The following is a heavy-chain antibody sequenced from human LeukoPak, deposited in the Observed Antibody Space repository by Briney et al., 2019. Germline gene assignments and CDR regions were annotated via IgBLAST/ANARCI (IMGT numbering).Heavy chain of an antibody. Sequence: GRSLRLSCAASGFTFSSYGMHWVRQAPGKGLEWVAVISYDGSNKYYPDSVKGRFTISRGNSKNTLYLQMNSLRAEDTAVYYCAKDRYSSGWLVDPWGQGTLVTVSS. CDR3: AKDRYSSGWLVDP. J-gene: IGHJ5*02. CDR2: ISYDGSNK. D-gene: IGHD6-19*01. V-gene: IGHV3-30*18. CDR1: GFTFSSYG.